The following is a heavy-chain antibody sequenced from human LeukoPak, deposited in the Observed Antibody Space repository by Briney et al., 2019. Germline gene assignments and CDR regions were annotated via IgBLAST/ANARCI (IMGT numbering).Heavy chain of an antibody. CDR2: ISGSGGSGSGGST. J-gene: IGHJ4*02. Sequence: HPGGSLRLSCVASGFTFTGHSMHWVRQAPGKGLEWVSGISGSGGSGSGGSTYYANSVKGRFTISRDNSKNTMYLQMNSLRADDTAVYYCAKSGLSRFDYWGQGTLVTVSS. CDR3: AKSGLSRFDY. D-gene: IGHD4/OR15-4a*01. CDR1: GFTFTGHS. V-gene: IGHV3-23*01.